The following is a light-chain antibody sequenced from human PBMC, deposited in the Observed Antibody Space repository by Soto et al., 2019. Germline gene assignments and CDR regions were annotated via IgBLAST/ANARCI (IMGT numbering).Light chain of an antibody. CDR2: KAS. CDR3: QQYNSYWT. J-gene: IGKJ1*01. CDR1: QSISSW. V-gene: IGKV1-5*03. Sequence: IQMAQSPSTLSASVGDRVTIACRASQSISSWLAWYQQKPGKAPKLLIYKASSLESGVPSRFGGSGSGTEFTLTISSLQPDDFATYYCQQYNSYWTFGQGTKVDIK.